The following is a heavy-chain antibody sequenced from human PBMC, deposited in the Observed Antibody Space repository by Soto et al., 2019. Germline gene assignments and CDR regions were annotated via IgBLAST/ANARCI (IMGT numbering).Heavy chain of an antibody. V-gene: IGHV1-18*01. D-gene: IGHD3-3*01. J-gene: IGHJ5*02. CDR3: ARPLPVYDFWSGVTHNWFDP. CDR2: ISAYNGNT. CDR1: GYTFTNYG. Sequence: ASVKVSCTASGYTFTNYGISWVRQAPGQGLEWMGWISAYNGNTNYAQKLQGRVTMTTDTSTSTAYMELRSLRSDDTAVYYCARPLPVYDFWSGVTHNWFDPWGQGTLVTVSS.